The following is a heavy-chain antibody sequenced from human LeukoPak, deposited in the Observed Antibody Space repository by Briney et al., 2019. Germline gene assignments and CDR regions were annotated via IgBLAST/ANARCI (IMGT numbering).Heavy chain of an antibody. CDR1: GFTFSSYA. Sequence: GRSLRLSCAASGFTFSSYAMHWVRQAPGKGLEWVAVISYDGSNKYYADSVKGRFTISRDNSKNTLYLQMNSLRAEDTAVYYCAKHHYGDYGRPPRSPFDPWGQGTLVTVSS. CDR3: AKHHYGDYGRPPRSPFDP. D-gene: IGHD4-17*01. V-gene: IGHV3-30-3*02. CDR2: ISYDGSNK. J-gene: IGHJ5*02.